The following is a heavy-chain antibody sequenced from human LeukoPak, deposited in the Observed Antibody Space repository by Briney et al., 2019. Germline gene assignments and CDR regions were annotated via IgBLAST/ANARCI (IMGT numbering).Heavy chain of an antibody. Sequence: GGSLRLSCAASGFTFSSYDMHWVRHTTGKGLEWVSAIGTAGDTYYPGSVKGRFTISRENAKNSLYLQMNSLRAGDTAVYYCAREGGPSEFDYWGQGTLVNVSS. CDR3: AREGGPSEFDY. D-gene: IGHD1-14*01. V-gene: IGHV3-13*01. J-gene: IGHJ4*02. CDR1: GFTFSSYD. CDR2: IGTAGDT.